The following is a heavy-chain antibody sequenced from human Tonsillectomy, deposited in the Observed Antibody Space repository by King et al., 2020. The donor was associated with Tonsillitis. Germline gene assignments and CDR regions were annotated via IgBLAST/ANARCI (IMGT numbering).Heavy chain of an antibody. J-gene: IGHJ4*02. CDR2: ISYNGGNK. D-gene: IGHD2-15*01. CDR1: GVTFSSYG. CDR3: AKDTSWAVVVVDGVDY. V-gene: IGHV3-30*18. Sequence: VQLVESGGGVVQPGRSLRLSCATSGVTFSSYGMHWVRQAPGKGLEWVAVISYNGGNKYYADSVKGRFTISRDNSKNTVYLQMDSLRPEDTAVYYCAKDTSWAVVVVDGVDYWGQGTLVTVSS.